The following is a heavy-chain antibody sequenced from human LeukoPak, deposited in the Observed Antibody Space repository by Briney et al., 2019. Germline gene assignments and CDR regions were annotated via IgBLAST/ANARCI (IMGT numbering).Heavy chain of an antibody. CDR1: GGTFSSYA. CDR3: ARDSDYDFWSGQPYYYYGMDV. J-gene: IGHJ6*02. V-gene: IGHV1-18*01. D-gene: IGHD3-3*01. Sequence: GASVKVSCKASGGTFSSYAISWVRQAPGQGLEWMGWISAYNGNTNYAQKLQGRVTMTTDTSTSTAYMELRSLRSDDTAVYYCARDSDYDFWSGQPYYYYGMDVWGQGTTVTVSS. CDR2: ISAYNGNT.